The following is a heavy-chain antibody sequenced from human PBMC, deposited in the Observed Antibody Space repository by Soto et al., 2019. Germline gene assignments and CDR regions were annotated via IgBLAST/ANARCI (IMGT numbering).Heavy chain of an antibody. CDR1: GFTFSSYW. V-gene: IGHV3-7*05. Sequence: GGSLRLSCAASGFTFSSYWMSWVRQAPGKGLEWVANIKQDGSEKYYVDSVKGRFTISRDNAKNSLYLQMNSLRAEDTAVYYCARDPGVATIGGYYYYGMDVWGQGTTVTVSS. J-gene: IGHJ6*02. CDR3: ARDPGVATIGGYYYYGMDV. CDR2: IKQDGSEK. D-gene: IGHD5-12*01.